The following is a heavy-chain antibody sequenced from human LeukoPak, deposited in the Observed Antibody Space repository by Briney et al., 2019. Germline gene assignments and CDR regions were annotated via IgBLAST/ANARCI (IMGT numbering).Heavy chain of an antibody. CDR2: INHSGST. Sequence: SETLSLTCAVYGGSFSGYYWSWIRQPPGKGLEWVGEINHSGSTNYNPSLKSRVTISVDTSKNQFSLKRSSVTAADTAVYYWARLAAAVYYGMDVWGQGTTVTVSS. J-gene: IGHJ6*02. V-gene: IGHV4-34*01. D-gene: IGHD2-15*01. CDR3: ARLAAAVYYGMDV. CDR1: GGSFSGYY.